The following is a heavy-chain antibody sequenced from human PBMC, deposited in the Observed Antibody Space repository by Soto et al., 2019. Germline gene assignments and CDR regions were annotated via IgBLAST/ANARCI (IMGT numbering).Heavy chain of an antibody. Sequence: ASVKVSCKASGYTFTSYYMHWVRQAPGQGLEWMGIINPSGGSTSYAQKFQGRVTMTRDTSTSTVYMELSSLRSEDTAVYYCARSCIAAAGTYYYGMDVWGQGTTVTVSS. D-gene: IGHD6-13*01. V-gene: IGHV1-46*01. CDR3: ARSCIAAAGTYYYGMDV. J-gene: IGHJ6*02. CDR1: GYTFTSYY. CDR2: INPSGGST.